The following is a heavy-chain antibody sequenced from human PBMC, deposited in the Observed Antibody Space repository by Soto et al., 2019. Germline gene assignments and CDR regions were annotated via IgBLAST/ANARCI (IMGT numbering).Heavy chain of an antibody. V-gene: IGHV3-53*01. J-gene: IGHJ5*02. D-gene: IGHD2-15*01. CDR2: IYSGGST. CDR1: GFTVSSNY. CDR3: ARDLGYCSGGSCNGFDP. Sequence: EVQLVESGGGLIQPGGSLRLSCAASGFTVSSNYMSWVRQAPGKGLEWVSVIYSGGSTYYADSVKGRFTISRDNSKNTLYLPMNSLRAEDTAVYYCARDLGYCSGGSCNGFDPWGQGTLVTVSS.